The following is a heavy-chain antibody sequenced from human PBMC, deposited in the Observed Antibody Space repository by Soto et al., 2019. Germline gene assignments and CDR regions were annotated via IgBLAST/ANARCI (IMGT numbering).Heavy chain of an antibody. V-gene: IGHV3-9*01. J-gene: IGHJ4*02. CDR2: ISWNSGSI. Sequence: EVQLVESGGGLVQPGRSLILSCAASGFTFDDYAMHWVRQAPGKGLEWVSGISWNSGSIGYADSVKGRFTISRDNAKNSLYLQMNSLRAEDTALYYCAKGRNPLPYTAMETGPSDYWRQGTLLTVSS. CDR3: AKGRNPLPYTAMETGPSDY. D-gene: IGHD5-18*01. CDR1: GFTFDDYA.